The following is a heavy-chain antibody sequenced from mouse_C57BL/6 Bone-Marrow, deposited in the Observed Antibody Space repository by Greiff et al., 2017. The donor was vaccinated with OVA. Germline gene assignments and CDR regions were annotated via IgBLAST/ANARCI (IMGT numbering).Heavy chain of an antibody. CDR3: ANYYGSSIYYAMDY. J-gene: IGHJ4*01. V-gene: IGHV2-9*01. CDR2: IWGGGST. CDR1: GFSLTSYG. D-gene: IGHD1-1*01. Sequence: VKVVESGPGLVAPSQSLSITCTVSGFSLTSYGVDWVRQPPGKGLEWLGVIWGGGSTNYNSALMSRLSICKDDSKSQVFLKMNSLQTDDTAMYYCANYYGSSIYYAMDYWGQGTSVTVSS.